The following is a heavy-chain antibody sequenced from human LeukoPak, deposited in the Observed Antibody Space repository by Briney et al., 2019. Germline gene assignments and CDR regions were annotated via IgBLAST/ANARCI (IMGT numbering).Heavy chain of an antibody. CDR3: ARIRYCSGGSCS. CDR2: INHSGST. Sequence: PSETLSLTCTVSGGSISSYYWSWIRQPPGKGLEWIGEINHSGSTNYNPSLKSRVTISVDTSKNQFSLKLSSVTAADTAVYYCARIRYCSGGSCSWGQGTLVTVSS. J-gene: IGHJ5*02. D-gene: IGHD2-15*01. CDR1: GGSISSYY. V-gene: IGHV4-34*01.